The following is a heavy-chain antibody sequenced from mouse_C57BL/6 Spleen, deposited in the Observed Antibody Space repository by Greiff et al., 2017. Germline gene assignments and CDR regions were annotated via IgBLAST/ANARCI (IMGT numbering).Heavy chain of an antibody. J-gene: IGHJ4*01. CDR3: TRDSPLLYAMDY. Sequence: EVKLMESGEGLVKPGGSLKLSCAASGFTFSSYAMSWVRQTPEKRLEWVAYISSGGDYIYYADTVKGRFTISRDNARNTLYLQMSSLKSEDTAMYYCTRDSPLLYAMDYWGQGTSGTVSS. CDR2: ISSGGDYI. CDR1: GFTFSSYA. V-gene: IGHV5-9-1*02.